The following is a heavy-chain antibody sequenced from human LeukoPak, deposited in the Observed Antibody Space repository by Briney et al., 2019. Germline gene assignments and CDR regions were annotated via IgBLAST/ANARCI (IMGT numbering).Heavy chain of an antibody. CDR2: ISYDGSNK. D-gene: IGHD6-19*01. CDR1: GFTFSSYG. J-gene: IGHJ4*02. CDR3: AKVSSGYDQQWLVPAFDY. V-gene: IGHV3-30*18. Sequence: GGSLRLSCAASGFTFSSYGMHWVRQAPGKGLEWVAVISYDGSNKYYADSVKGRFTISRDNSKNTLYLQMNSLRAEDTAVYYCAKVSSGYDQQWLVPAFDYWGQGTLVTVSS.